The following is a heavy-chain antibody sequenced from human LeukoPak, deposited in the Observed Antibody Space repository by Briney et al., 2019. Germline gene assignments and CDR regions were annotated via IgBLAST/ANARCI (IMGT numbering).Heavy chain of an antibody. CDR1: GYTFTSYY. D-gene: IGHD3-10*01. CDR3: GRVPSHYYGSGSYPRFDP. J-gene: IGHJ5*02. V-gene: IGHV1-46*01. CDR2: INPSGGCT. Sequence: GASVKVSCKASGYTFTSYYMHWVRQAPGQGLEWMGIINPSGGCTSYAQKFQGRVTMTRDTSTSTVYMELSSLRSEDTAVYHCGRVPSHYYGSGSYPRFDPWGQGTLVTVSS.